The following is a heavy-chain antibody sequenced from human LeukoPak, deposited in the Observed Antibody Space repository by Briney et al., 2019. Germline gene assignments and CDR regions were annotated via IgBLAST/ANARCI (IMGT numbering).Heavy chain of an antibody. J-gene: IGHJ6*03. V-gene: IGHV4-34*01. Sequence: SETLSLTCAVYGGSFSGYYWSWIRQPPGKGLEWIGEINHSGSTNYNPSLKSRVTISVDTSKNQFSLKLSSVTAADTAVYYCARVRLPNRYYYDSSGYYEYYYYMDVWGKGTTVTISS. CDR2: INHSGST. CDR3: ARVRLPNRYYYDSSGYYEYYYYMDV. CDR1: GGSFSGYY. D-gene: IGHD3-22*01.